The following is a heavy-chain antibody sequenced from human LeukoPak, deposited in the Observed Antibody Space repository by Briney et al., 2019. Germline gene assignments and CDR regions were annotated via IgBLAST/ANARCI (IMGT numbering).Heavy chain of an antibody. V-gene: IGHV3-48*01. D-gene: IGHD3-22*01. CDR2: ISRSSITI. J-gene: IGHJ4*02. CDR3: ARHRDNSGTDY. CDR1: GFTFSSYG. Sequence: GGSLRLSCAASGFTFSSYGMHWVRQAPGKGLEWVSYISRSSITIYSADSVKGRFTISRDNAKNSLFLQMNSLRAEDTAVYYCARHRDNSGTDYWGQGTLVTVSS.